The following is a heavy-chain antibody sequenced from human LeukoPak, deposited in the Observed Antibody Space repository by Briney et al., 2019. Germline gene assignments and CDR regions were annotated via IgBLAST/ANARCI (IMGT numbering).Heavy chain of an antibody. CDR2: IWYDGSKK. CDR3: ARDLEASTSCLDY. CDR1: GFTFSSYG. Sequence: GRSLRLSCAASGFTFSSYGMHWVRQAPGKGLEWGAVIWYDGSKKYYADSVKGRVTISRDNSKNTLYLQMNSRRAEDTAVYYCARDLEASTSCLDYWGQGTLVTVSS. V-gene: IGHV3-33*01. J-gene: IGHJ4*02. D-gene: IGHD2-2*01.